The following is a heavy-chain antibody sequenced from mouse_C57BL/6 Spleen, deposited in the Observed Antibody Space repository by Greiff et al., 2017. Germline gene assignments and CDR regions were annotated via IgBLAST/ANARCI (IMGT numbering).Heavy chain of an antibody. V-gene: IGHV1-50*01. CDR3: ARPYYSNYHAMDY. Sequence: QVQLQQPGAELVKPGASVKLSCKASGYTFTSYWMQWVKQRPGQGLEWIGEIDPSDSYTNYNQKFKGKATLTVDTSSSTAYMQLSSLTSEDSAVYYCARPYYSNYHAMDYWGQGTSVTVSS. J-gene: IGHJ4*01. CDR2: IDPSDSYT. D-gene: IGHD2-5*01. CDR1: GYTFTSYW.